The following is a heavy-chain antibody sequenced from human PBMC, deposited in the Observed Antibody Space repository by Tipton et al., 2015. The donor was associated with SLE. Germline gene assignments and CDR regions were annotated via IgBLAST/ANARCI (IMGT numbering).Heavy chain of an antibody. Sequence: TLSLTCTVSGGSISSSSYYWGWIRQPPGKGLEWIGSIYYSGSTYYNPSLKSRVTISVDTSKNQFSLKLSSVTAADTAVYYCARNPGYYYGSRGWFDPWGQGTLVTVSS. V-gene: IGHV4-39*01. J-gene: IGHJ5*02. CDR2: IYYSGST. CDR3: ARNPGYYYGSRGWFDP. D-gene: IGHD3-10*01. CDR1: GGSISSSSYY.